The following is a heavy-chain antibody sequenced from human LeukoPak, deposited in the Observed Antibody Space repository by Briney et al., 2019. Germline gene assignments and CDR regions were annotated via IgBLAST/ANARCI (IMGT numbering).Heavy chain of an antibody. CDR3: ARDRYVEATVTLEPSGMDV. J-gene: IGHJ6*02. V-gene: IGHV1-2*04. Sequence: ASVKVSCKASGYTFTGYYMHWARQAPGQGLEWMGWINPNSGGTNYAQKFQGWVTMTRDTSISTAYMELSRLRSDDTAVYYCARDRYVEATVTLEPSGMDVWGQGTTVTVSS. CDR1: GYTFTGYY. CDR2: INPNSGGT. D-gene: IGHD4-17*01.